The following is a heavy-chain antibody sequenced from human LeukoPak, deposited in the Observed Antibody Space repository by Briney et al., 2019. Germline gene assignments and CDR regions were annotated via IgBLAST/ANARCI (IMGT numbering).Heavy chain of an antibody. CDR3: ARDDLPYCSSTSCLSSYFDY. CDR1: GFTFSSYA. D-gene: IGHD2-2*01. J-gene: IGHJ4*02. V-gene: IGHV3-30-3*01. CDR2: ISYDGSNK. Sequence: PGRSLRLSCAASGFTFSSYAMHWVRQAPGKGLEWVAVISYDGSNKYYADSVKGRFTISRDNSKNTLYLQMNSLRAEDTAVYYCARDDLPYCSSTSCLSSYFDYWGQGTLVTVFS.